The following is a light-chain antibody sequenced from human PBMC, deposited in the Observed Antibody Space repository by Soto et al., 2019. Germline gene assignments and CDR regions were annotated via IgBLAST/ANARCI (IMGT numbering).Light chain of an antibody. CDR3: QQYDNWPYT. Sequence: EIVMTQSPATLSVSPGERATLSCRASQSVSSNLAWYQQKPGQAPSLLIYGASTRATGTPARFSGSGSGTEFTLTISSLQSEDFAVYFCQQYDNWPYTFGQGTKLEIK. CDR2: GAS. J-gene: IGKJ2*01. CDR1: QSVSSN. V-gene: IGKV3-15*01.